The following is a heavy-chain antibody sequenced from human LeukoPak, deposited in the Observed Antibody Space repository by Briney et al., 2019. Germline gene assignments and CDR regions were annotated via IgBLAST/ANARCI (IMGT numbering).Heavy chain of an antibody. CDR2: INPNSGGT. V-gene: IGHV1-2*06. CDR1: GYTFTGYY. CDR3: AREVAYSSGWYARIFVRNFDY. J-gene: IGHJ4*02. D-gene: IGHD6-19*01. Sequence: GASVKVSCKASGYTFTGYYMHWVRQAPGQGLEWMGRINPNSGGTNYAQKFQGRVTMTRDTSISTAYMELSRLRSDDTAVYYCAREVAYSSGWYARIFVRNFDYWGQGTLVTVSS.